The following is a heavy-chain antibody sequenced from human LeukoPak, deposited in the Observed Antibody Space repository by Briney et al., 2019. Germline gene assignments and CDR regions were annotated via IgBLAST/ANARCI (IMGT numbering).Heavy chain of an antibody. CDR3: ARVTRDGYNKPKVDY. V-gene: IGHV3-74*01. CDR2: INSDGSST. D-gene: IGHD5-24*01. J-gene: IGHJ4*02. CDR1: GFTFSSYW. Sequence: GGSLRLSCAASGFTFSSYWMHWVRQAPGKGLVWVSRINSDGSSTSYADSVKGRFTISRDNAKNSLYLQMNSLRAEDTAVYYCARVTRDGYNKPKVDYWGQGTLVTVSS.